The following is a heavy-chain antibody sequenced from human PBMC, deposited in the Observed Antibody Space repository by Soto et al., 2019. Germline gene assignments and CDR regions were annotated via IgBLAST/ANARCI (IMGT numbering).Heavy chain of an antibody. J-gene: IGHJ4*02. CDR1: EFTFSSYG. D-gene: IGHD3-22*01. CDR2: ISYDGSKK. V-gene: IGHV3-30*18. CDR3: AKDTYYHDTTGYYVFDH. Sequence: QVQLVESGGGVVQPGRSLTLSCAASEFTFSSYGIHWVPQAPGKGLEWVAVISYDGSKKQYADSVKGRFTISRDNSKNTLHLQMNSLRAEDTAVYYCAKDTYYHDTTGYYVFDHWGQGTLVTVSS.